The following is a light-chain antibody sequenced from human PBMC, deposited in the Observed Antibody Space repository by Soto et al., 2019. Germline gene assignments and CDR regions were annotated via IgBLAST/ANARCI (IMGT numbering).Light chain of an antibody. Sequence: EIVLTQSPGTLSLSPGERATLSCRASQSVSNSYLAWYQQKPGQAPRLLIYGASSRATGIPDRFSGSGSGTDFTLTISRLEPEDFAVYYCQQYGNSRTFGQGTKLDIK. V-gene: IGKV3-20*01. J-gene: IGKJ1*01. CDR2: GAS. CDR3: QQYGNSRT. CDR1: QSVSNSY.